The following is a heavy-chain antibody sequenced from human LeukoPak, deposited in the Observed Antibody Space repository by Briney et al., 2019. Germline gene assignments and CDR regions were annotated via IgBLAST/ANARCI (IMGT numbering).Heavy chain of an antibody. CDR3: AKDFYGTSANGAFDI. V-gene: IGHV3-30*18. CDR1: GFTFSTYA. D-gene: IGHD2/OR15-2a*01. Sequence: GRPLRLSCVASGFTFSTYAMHWVRQAPGTGLEWVAVISYDGTNKYYADSLKGRFTISRDNSKNTMYLQVNSLRPGDTAVYYCAKDFYGTSANGAFDIWGHGTMVSVSS. J-gene: IGHJ3*02. CDR2: ISYDGTNK.